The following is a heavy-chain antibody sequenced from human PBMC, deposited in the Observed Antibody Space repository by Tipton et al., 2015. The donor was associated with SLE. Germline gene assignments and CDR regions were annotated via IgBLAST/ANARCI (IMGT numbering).Heavy chain of an antibody. J-gene: IGHJ4*02. CDR2: IYYSGST. CDR3: ARDQDYDSSGYLFDY. Sequence: GLVKPSETLSLTCTVSGGSISSYYWSWVRQPPGKGLEWIGYIYYSGSTNYNPSLKSRVTISVDTSKNQFSLKVSSVTAADTAVYYCARDQDYDSSGYLFDYWGQGTLVTVSS. V-gene: IGHV4-59*01. D-gene: IGHD3-22*01. CDR1: GGSISSYY.